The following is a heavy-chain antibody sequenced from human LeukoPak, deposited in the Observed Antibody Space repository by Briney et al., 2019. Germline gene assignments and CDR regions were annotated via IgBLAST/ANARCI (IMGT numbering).Heavy chain of an antibody. V-gene: IGHV4-38-2*02. Sequence: SETLSLTCIVSGYSISSGYYWVWIRQPPGKGLEWIGSIYHSGSTLYNPSIKSRVTISVNTSKNKFSLKLSSVTAADTAMYYCARDQPYMDVWGEGTTVTVSS. J-gene: IGHJ6*03. CDR2: IYHSGST. CDR1: GYSISSGYY. CDR3: ARDQPYMDV.